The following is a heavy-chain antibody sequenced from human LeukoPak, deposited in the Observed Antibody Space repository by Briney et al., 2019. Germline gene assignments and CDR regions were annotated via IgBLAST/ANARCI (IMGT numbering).Heavy chain of an antibody. J-gene: IGHJ4*02. D-gene: IGHD3-10*01. Sequence: SVKVSCKASGGTFSSYAISWVRQAPGQGLEGMGGIIPIFGTANYAQKFQGRVTITADESTSTAYMELSSLRSEDTAVYYCASYGSGSYYAPYYFDYWGQGTLVTVSS. CDR1: GGTFSSYA. CDR2: IIPIFGTA. CDR3: ASYGSGSYYAPYYFDY. V-gene: IGHV1-69*01.